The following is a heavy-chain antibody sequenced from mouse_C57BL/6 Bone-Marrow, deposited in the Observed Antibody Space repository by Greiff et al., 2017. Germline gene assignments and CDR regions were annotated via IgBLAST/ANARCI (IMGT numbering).Heavy chain of an antibody. CDR2: INPSSGYT. J-gene: IGHJ3*01. V-gene: IGHV1-4*01. CDR3: ARVYYGYDGFAY. D-gene: IGHD2-2*01. Sequence: QVQLQQSGAELARPGASVKMSCKASGYTFTSYTMHWVKQRPGQGLEWIGYINPSSGYTKYNQKFKDKATLTADKSSSTAYMQLSSLTSADSAVYYCARVYYGYDGFAYWGQGTLVTVSA. CDR1: GYTFTSYT.